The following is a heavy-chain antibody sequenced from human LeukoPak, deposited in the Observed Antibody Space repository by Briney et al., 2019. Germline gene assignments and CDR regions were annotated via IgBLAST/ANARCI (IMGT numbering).Heavy chain of an antibody. CDR1: GFTFSSYA. J-gene: IGHJ5*02. CDR2: ISSSGGST. Sequence: GGSLRLSCAASGFTFSSYAMSWVRQAPGKGLEWVSAISSSGGSTYYADSVKVRFTISRDNSKNTLYLQMNSLRAEDTAVYYCAKCPPYYYDSSPETWGQGTLVTVSS. CDR3: AKCPPYYYDSSPET. D-gene: IGHD3-22*01. V-gene: IGHV3-23*01.